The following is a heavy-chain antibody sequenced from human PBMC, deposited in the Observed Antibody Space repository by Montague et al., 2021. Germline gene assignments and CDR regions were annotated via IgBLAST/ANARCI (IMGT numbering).Heavy chain of an antibody. CDR1: GGSISSSNYH. V-gene: IGHV4-39*01. CDR3: ARLDIVLIYWGFDY. D-gene: IGHD2-8*01. CDR2: ITYTGNT. J-gene: IGHJ4*02. Sequence: SETLSLTCIVSGGSISSSNYHWGWIRQPPGKGLEWIGSITYTGNTYYNPSLKSRVAMSVDTSRNQFSLKLTSVTAADTAVYYCARLDIVLIYWGFDYWGQGTRVTVSS.